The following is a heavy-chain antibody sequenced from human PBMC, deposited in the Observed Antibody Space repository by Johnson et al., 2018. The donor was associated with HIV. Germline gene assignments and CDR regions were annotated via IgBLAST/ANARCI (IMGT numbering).Heavy chain of an antibody. CDR3: VRDLWQQLRGAFDI. CDR2: IYSGYSR. J-gene: IGHJ3*02. D-gene: IGHD6-13*01. Sequence: VQLVESGGGLVKPGGSLRLSCAASGFTFSDYYMSWVRQAPGKGLEWVSVIYSGYSRYYADSVKDRFTIFRDNSKNKLYLQMNSLRADDTAVYYCVRDLWQQLRGAFDIWGQGTMVTVSS. CDR1: GFTFSDYY. V-gene: IGHV3-66*01.